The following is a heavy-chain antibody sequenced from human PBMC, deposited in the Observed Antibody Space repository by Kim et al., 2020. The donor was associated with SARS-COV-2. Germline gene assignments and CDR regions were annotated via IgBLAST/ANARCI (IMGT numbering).Heavy chain of an antibody. V-gene: IGHV4-59*10. CDR3: ARFRVSPSDFFDY. J-gene: IGHJ4*02. D-gene: IGHD6-13*01. Sequence: YNPSLKGRVPMSVDTSKNQFSLKLSSVTAADTAVYYCARFRVSPSDFFDYWGQGTLVTVSS.